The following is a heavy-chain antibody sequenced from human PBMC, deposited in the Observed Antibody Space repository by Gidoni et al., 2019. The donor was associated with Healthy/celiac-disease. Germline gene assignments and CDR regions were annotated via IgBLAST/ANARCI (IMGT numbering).Heavy chain of an antibody. V-gene: IGHV3-30*18. Sequence: QVQLVESGGGVVQPGRSLRLSCAAPGFTLSSCGMHWVRQAPGKGLECVSVISYDGSNKYYADSVKGRFTISRDNSKNTLYLQLNSLRAEDTAVYYCAKDGESGDYYYYYGMDVWGQGTTVTVSS. J-gene: IGHJ6*02. CDR1: GFTLSSCG. CDR3: AKDGESGDYYYYYGMDV. CDR2: ISYDGSNK. D-gene: IGHD2-21*02.